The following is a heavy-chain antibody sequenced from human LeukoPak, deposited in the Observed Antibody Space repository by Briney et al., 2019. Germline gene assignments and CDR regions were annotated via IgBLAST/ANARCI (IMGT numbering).Heavy chain of an antibody. D-gene: IGHD3-16*01. CDR3: ARGGTHRGFSHFDY. V-gene: IGHV4-39*01. CDR1: GGSISSSSYY. J-gene: IGHJ4*02. Sequence: KASETLTLTCTVSGGSISSSSYYWGWIRQPPGKGLEWIGSIYYSGSTYYNPSLKSRVTISVDTSKNQFSLKLSSVTAADTAVYYCARGGTHRGFSHFDYWGQGTLVTVSS. CDR2: IYYSGST.